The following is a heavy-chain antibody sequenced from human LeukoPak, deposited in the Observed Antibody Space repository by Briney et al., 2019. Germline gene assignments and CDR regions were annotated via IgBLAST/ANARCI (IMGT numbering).Heavy chain of an antibody. CDR1: GFTFSSYA. V-gene: IGHV3-23*01. CDR2: ISGSGGST. J-gene: IGHJ4*02. Sequence: GTLRLSCAASGFTFSSYAMSWVRQAPGKGLEWVSAISGSGGSTYYADSVKGRFTISRDNSKNTLYLQMNSLRAEDTAVYYCAKGSPYYYDSSGYYCDYWGQGTLVTVSS. D-gene: IGHD3-22*01. CDR3: AKGSPYYYDSSGYYCDY.